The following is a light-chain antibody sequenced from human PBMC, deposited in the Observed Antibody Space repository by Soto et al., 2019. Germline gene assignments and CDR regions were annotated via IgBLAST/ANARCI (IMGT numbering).Light chain of an antibody. Sequence: QSALTQPRSVSGSPGQSVTISCTGTSSDVGGYNYVSWYQQHPGKAPKLMIYDVSKRPSGVPDRFSGSKSGNMASLTISGLQAEDKADYYCCSYAGSYTWVFGGGTKLTVL. V-gene: IGLV2-11*01. J-gene: IGLJ3*02. CDR1: SSDVGGYNY. CDR3: CSYAGSYTWV. CDR2: DVS.